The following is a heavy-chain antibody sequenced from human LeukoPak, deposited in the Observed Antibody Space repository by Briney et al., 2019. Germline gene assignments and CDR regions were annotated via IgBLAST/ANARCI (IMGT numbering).Heavy chain of an antibody. D-gene: IGHD4-17*01. CDR1: GYSFTSYW. J-gene: IGHJ4*02. CDR3: ARWNGGDYYFDY. CDR2: IYLGDSDT. V-gene: IGHV5-51*01. Sequence: GESLKISCKVFGYSFTSYWIGWVRQMPGEGLEWMGIIYLGDSDTRYGPSFQGQVTISADKSISTAYLQWSSLKASDTAMSYCARWNGGDYYFDYWGQGALVTVSS.